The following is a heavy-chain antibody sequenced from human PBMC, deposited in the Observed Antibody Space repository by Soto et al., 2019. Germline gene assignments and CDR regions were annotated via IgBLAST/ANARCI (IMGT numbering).Heavy chain of an antibody. CDR1: GGSVSRGSYY. CDR2: IYYSGST. CDR3: ARDRGSVGVTQGPYYHYRLYV. J-gene: IGHJ6*02. Sequence: PSETLCLTWTGSGGSVSRGSYYWCWIRQPPGKGLEWIGYIYYSGSTNYNPSLKSRVTISVDTSKNQFSLKLSSVTAADTAVYYCARDRGSVGVTQGPYYHYRLYVPGQRTTVTVS. D-gene: IGHD3-10*01. V-gene: IGHV4-61*01.